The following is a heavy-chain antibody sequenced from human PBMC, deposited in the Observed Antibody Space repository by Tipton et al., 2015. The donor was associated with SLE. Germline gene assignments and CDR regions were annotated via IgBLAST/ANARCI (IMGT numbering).Heavy chain of an antibody. D-gene: IGHD2-2*02. V-gene: IGHV4-34*01. J-gene: IGHJ4*02. CDR3: ARGGGVVVPAAISPAVADY. Sequence: TLSLTCAVYGGSFSGYYWSWIRQPPGKGLEWIGEINHSGSTNYNPSLKGRATISVDTSKNQFSLKLSSVTAADTAVYYCARGGGVVVPAAISPAVADYWGQGTLVTVSS. CDR1: GGSFSGYY. CDR2: INHSGST.